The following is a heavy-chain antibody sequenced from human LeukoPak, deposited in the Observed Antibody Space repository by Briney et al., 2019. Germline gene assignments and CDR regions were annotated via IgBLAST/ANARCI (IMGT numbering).Heavy chain of an antibody. CDR3: ARTTGHFDY. V-gene: IGHV6-1*01. CDR2: TYYRSKWYN. J-gene: IGHJ4*02. CDR1: GDSVSSNSIA. Sequence: SQTLSLTCAISGDSVSSNSIAWNWIRQSPSRGLEWLGRTYYRSKWYNDYAISVKSRITINPDTSKNQLSLQLNSVAPEDTAVYYCARTTGHFDYWGQGTLVTVSS. D-gene: IGHD2-8*02.